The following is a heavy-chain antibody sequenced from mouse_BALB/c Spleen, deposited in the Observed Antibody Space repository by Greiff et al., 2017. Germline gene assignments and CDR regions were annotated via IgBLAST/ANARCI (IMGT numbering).Heavy chain of an antibody. CDR2: ISSGSSTI. V-gene: IGHV5-17*02. Sequence: DVKLVESGGGLVQPGGSRKLSCAASGFTFSSVGMHWGRQAPEKGLEWVAYISSGSSTIYYADTVKGRFTISRDNPKNTLFLQMTSLRSEDTAMYYCAILYGDYVGYWGQGTTLTVSS. D-gene: IGHD1-1*02. J-gene: IGHJ2*01. CDR3: AILYGDYVGY. CDR1: GFTFSSVG.